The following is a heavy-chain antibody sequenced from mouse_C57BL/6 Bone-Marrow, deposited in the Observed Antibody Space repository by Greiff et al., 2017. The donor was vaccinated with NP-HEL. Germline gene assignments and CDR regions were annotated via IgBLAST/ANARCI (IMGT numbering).Heavy chain of an antibody. CDR3: ARLGGYYVNY. CDR2: IYPGDGDT. CDR1: GYAFSSSW. Sequence: QVQLQQSGPELVKPGASVKISCKASGYAFSSSWMNWVKQRPGKGLEWIGRIYPGDGDTNYNGKFKGKATLTADKSSSTAYMQLSSLTSEDSAVYFCARLGGYYVNYWGQGTTLTVSS. V-gene: IGHV1-82*01. D-gene: IGHD2-3*01. J-gene: IGHJ2*01.